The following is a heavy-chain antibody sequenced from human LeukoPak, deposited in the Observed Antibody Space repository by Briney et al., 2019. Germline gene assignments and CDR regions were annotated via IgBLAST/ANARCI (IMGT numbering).Heavy chain of an antibody. V-gene: IGHV1-69*13. J-gene: IGHJ6*02. CDR2: IIPIFGTA. Sequence: SVKVSCKASGGTFSSYAISWVRQAPGQGLEWMGGIIPIFGTANYAQKFQGRVTITADESTSTAYMELSSLRSEDTAVYYCARFIVVVPAAYYCGMDVWGQGTTVTVSS. D-gene: IGHD2-2*01. CDR1: GGTFSSYA. CDR3: ARFIVVVPAAYYCGMDV.